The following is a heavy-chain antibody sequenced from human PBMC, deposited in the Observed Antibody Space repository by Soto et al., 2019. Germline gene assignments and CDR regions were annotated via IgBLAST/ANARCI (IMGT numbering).Heavy chain of an antibody. D-gene: IGHD3-3*01. CDR1: GFTFDDYA. CDR3: ARCIGSDFWSGYRN. J-gene: IGHJ4*02. V-gene: IGHV3-9*01. CDR2: ISWNSGSI. Sequence: GGSLRLSCAASGFTFDDYAMHWVRQAPGRGLEWVSGISWNSGSIGYADSVKGRFTISRDNAKNSLYLQMNGLRAEDTALYYCARCIGSDFWSGYRNWGQGTLVTVSS.